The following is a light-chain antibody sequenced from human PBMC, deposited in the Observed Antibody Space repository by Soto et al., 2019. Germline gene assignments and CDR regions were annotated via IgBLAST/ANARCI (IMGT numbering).Light chain of an antibody. CDR2: QAS. J-gene: IGKJ5*01. Sequence: DIQMTQSPSTLSTSVGDRVTITCRTSQSISSWLAWYQQKPGKAPKLLIHQASSLASGVPSRFSGGGSGTEFTLTINSLQADDFATYYCQQYNTYSTFGQGTRLEIK. V-gene: IGKV1-5*03. CDR1: QSISSW. CDR3: QQYNTYST.